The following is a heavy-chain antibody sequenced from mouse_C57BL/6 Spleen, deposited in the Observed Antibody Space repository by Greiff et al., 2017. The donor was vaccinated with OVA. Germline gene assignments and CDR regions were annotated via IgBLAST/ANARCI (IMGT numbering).Heavy chain of an antibody. CDR3: ARSGGSSYGAMDY. J-gene: IGHJ4*01. CDR2: IYPGSGNT. D-gene: IGHD1-1*01. CDR1: GYSFTSYY. Sequence: VQLQQSGPELVKPGASVKISCKASGYSFTSYYIHWVKQRPGQGLEWIGWIYPGSGNTKYNEKFKGKATLTADTSSSTAYRQLSSLTSEDSAVYYCARSGGSSYGAMDYWGQGASVTVSS. V-gene: IGHV1-66*01.